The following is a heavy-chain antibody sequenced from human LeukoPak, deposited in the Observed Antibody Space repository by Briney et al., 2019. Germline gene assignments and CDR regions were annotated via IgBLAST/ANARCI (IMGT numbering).Heavy chain of an antibody. D-gene: IGHD3-10*01. CDR3: ARDGTWFGELFSPFDY. Sequence: NPGRSLRLSCAVSGFTFSSYRMNWVRQAPGKGLEWVSSISSSSSYIYYADSVKGRFTISRDNAKNSLYLQMNSLRAEDTAVYYCARDGTWFGELFSPFDYWGQGTLVTVSS. J-gene: IGHJ4*02. CDR1: GFTFSSYR. CDR2: ISSSSSYI. V-gene: IGHV3-21*01.